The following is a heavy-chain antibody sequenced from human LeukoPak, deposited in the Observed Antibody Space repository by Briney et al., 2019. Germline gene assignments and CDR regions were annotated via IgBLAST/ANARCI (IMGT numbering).Heavy chain of an antibody. CDR2: INPNSGGT. CDR1: GYTFTGYY. CDR3: ARDWDIAVAFFDC. J-gene: IGHJ4*02. V-gene: IGHV1-2*02. D-gene: IGHD6-19*01. Sequence: ASVKVSCKASGYTFTGYYRNWVRQAPGQGLEWMGWINPNSGGTNYAQKFQGRVTMTRDTSISTAYMELSRLRSDDTAVYYCARDWDIAVAFFDCWGQGTLVTVSS.